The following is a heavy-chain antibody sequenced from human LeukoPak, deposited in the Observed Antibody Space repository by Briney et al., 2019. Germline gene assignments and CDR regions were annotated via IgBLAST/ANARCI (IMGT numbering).Heavy chain of an antibody. D-gene: IGHD2-15*01. CDR2: IIPIFGTA. J-gene: IGHJ3*02. CDR1: GGTFSSYA. CDR3: ARSQWQQLLNDAFDI. Sequence: EASVKVSCKASGGTFSSYAISWVRQAPGQGLEWMGGIIPIFGTANYAQKFQGRVTITTDESTSTAYMELSSLRSEDTAVYYCARSQWQQLLNDAFDIWGQGTMVTVSS. V-gene: IGHV1-69*05.